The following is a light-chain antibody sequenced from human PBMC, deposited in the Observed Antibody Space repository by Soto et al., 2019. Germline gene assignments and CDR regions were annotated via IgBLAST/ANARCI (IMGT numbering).Light chain of an antibody. Sequence: DIQMTQSPSTLSASVGDRVTITCRASQSISSWLAWYQQKPGKTPKLLIYDASSLESGVPSRFGGSGSGTEFTLTISSLHPDDVATYYCQQDNSYSGTFGQGTKVEIK. CDR3: QQDNSYSGT. V-gene: IGKV1-5*01. J-gene: IGKJ1*01. CDR1: QSISSW. CDR2: DAS.